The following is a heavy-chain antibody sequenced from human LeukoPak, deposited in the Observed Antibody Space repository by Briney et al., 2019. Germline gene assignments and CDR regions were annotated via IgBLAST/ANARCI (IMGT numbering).Heavy chain of an antibody. Sequence: SETLSLTCTVSGGSISSHYWSWIRQPPGKGLEWIGYMYYNGSMNYNPSLKSRVTISADTSKNQFSLKLSSVTAADTAVYYCASRYRSGSYGFDYWGQGTLVTVSS. D-gene: IGHD3-10*01. CDR1: GGSISSHY. J-gene: IGHJ4*02. V-gene: IGHV4-59*11. CDR3: ASRYRSGSYGFDY. CDR2: MYYNGSM.